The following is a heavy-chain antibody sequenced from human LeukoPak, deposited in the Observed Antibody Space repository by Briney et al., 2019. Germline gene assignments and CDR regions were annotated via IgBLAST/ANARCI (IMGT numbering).Heavy chain of an antibody. J-gene: IGHJ5*02. Sequence: GGSLRLSCTASGFTFSSYSLNWVRQAPGKGLEWVSSVSTGSNYIYYADSVKGRFTISRDNDKNSLYLQMNSLRVEDTAVYYCAREPLGYCSSTSCFQGVYNWFDPWGQGTLVTVSS. V-gene: IGHV3-21*01. CDR1: GFTFSSYS. D-gene: IGHD2-2*01. CDR3: AREPLGYCSSTSCFQGVYNWFDP. CDR2: VSTGSNYI.